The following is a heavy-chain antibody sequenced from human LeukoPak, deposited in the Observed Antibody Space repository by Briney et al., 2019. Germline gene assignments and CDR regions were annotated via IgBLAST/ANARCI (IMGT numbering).Heavy chain of an antibody. Sequence: GASVKVSCKASAYTFTAYYIHWVRQAPGQGLEWMGWINPNSGGTNYAQKFQGRVTMTRDTSISTAYMELSRLRSNDTAVYYCASEGLGGLLSDYWGQGTLVTVSS. CDR2: INPNSGGT. D-gene: IGHD1-26*01. V-gene: IGHV1-2*02. CDR3: ASEGLGGLLSDY. J-gene: IGHJ4*02. CDR1: AYTFTAYY.